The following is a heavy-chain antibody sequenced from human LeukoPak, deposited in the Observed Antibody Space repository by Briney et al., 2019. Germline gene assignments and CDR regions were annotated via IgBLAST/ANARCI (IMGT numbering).Heavy chain of an antibody. CDR1: GFTFSTYS. CDR3: ARDLLGEMATDDY. V-gene: IGHV3-48*02. Sequence: PGGSLRLSCAASGFTFSTYSMNWVRRAPGKGLEGVSYISSSSSTRYYADSVKGRLTISRDNAKNSLYLQMNSLRDEDTAVYYCARDLLGEMATDDYWGQGPLVTVSS. CDR2: ISSSSSTR. D-gene: IGHD5-24*01. J-gene: IGHJ4*02.